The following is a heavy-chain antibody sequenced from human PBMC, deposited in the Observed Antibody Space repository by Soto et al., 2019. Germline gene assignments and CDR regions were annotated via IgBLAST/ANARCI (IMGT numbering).Heavy chain of an antibody. CDR3: ARDQTGITTAGGGRIEY. CDR2: ISYDGSNK. CDR1: GFTFSSYA. Sequence: QVQLVESGGGVVQPGRSLRLSCAASGFTFSSYAMHWVRQAPGKGLECVAVISYDGSNKYYADSVKGRFTISRDNSKNTRYLQMNSLRAEDTAVFYCARDQTGITTAGGGRIEYWGQGSLVTVSS. J-gene: IGHJ4*02. D-gene: IGHD6-13*01. V-gene: IGHV3-30-3*01.